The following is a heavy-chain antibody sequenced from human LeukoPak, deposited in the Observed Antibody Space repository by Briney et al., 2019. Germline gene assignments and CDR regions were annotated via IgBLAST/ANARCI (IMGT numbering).Heavy chain of an antibody. Sequence: NPGGSLRLSCAASGFAFSSNSMNWVRQAPGKGLEWVSSISGSSSYIYYADSVKGRFTISRDNAKNSLYLQMNSLRPEDTAVYYCASAEDWGQGTLITVSS. J-gene: IGHJ4*02. V-gene: IGHV3-21*01. CDR1: GFAFSSNS. CDR3: ASAED. CDR2: ISGSSSYI.